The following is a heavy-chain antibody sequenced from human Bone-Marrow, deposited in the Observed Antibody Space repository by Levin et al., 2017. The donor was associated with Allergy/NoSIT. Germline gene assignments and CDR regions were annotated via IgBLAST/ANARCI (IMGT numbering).Heavy chain of an antibody. CDR1: GFTFSDHY. CDR2: IRNKPNSYTT. D-gene: IGHD2-2*01. CDR3: ARGASKIKDNYYFYAMDV. Sequence: PGGSLRLSCAASGFTFSDHYMDWVRQAPGKGLEWVGRIRNKPNSYTTEYAASVKDRFTITRDDSINSLHLQMNSLKTEDTAVYYCARGASKIKDNYYFYAMDVWGQGTTVTVSS. J-gene: IGHJ6*02. V-gene: IGHV3-72*01.